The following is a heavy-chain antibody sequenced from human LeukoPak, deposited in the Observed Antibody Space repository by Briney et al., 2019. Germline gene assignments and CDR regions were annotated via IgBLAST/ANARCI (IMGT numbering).Heavy chain of an antibody. CDR3: ARWVELWGGYVDY. CDR1: GFTFSGPA. Sequence: GGSLRLSCAASGFTFSGPAMQWVRQASGKGPEWVGRIRSKANSYATAYAASVKDRFTISRDDSKNTAYLQMNSLRTEDTAVYYCARWVELWGGYVDYWGQGALVTVSS. D-gene: IGHD3-16*01. J-gene: IGHJ4*02. CDR2: IRSKANSYAT. V-gene: IGHV3-73*01.